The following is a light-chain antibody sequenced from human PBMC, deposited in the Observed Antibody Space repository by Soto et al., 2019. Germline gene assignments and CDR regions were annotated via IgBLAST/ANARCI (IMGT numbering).Light chain of an antibody. J-gene: IGLJ1*01. Sequence: QSALTQPASVSGSPGQSITISCTGTSRDVGGYNYVSWYQQRPGKAPKLMIYEVSNRPSGVSNRFSGSKSGNTASLTISGLQAEDEADYYCSSFTSSSTLAFGTGTKLTVL. V-gene: IGLV2-14*01. CDR2: EVS. CDR3: SSFTSSSTLA. CDR1: SRDVGGYNY.